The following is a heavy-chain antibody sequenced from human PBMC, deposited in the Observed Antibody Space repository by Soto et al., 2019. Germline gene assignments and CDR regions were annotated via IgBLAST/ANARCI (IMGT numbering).Heavy chain of an antibody. CDR2: INPNGGVT. Sequence: QVQLVQSGAEVRKPGASVTVSCRSSGDSFNDYYIHWVRQAPGQGFEWMGWINPNGGVTKYAQKVQSWVSMTRDTSIRTVYMQLSRLRSDDTAVYYCARESGGATATLDYYYFYMDVWGTGTTVTVSS. V-gene: IGHV1-2*04. J-gene: IGHJ6*03. D-gene: IGHD5-12*01. CDR3: ARESGGATATLDYYYFYMDV. CDR1: GDSFNDYY.